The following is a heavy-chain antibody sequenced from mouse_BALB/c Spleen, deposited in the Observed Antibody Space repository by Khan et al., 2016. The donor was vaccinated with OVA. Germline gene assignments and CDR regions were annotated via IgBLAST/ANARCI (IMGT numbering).Heavy chain of an antibody. CDR1: GYTFTTYT. J-gene: IGHJ3*01. V-gene: IGHV1-4*01. Sequence: VQLQQSGAELARPGASVKMSCKASGYTFTTYTIHWVKQRPGQGLEWIGYIIPSNDYTNYNQKFKDRATLTADKSSSKAYMQLSSLPSEDSAVYYCARWVAYYRSDGWFAYWGQGTLVTVSA. D-gene: IGHD2-14*01. CDR2: IIPSNDYT. CDR3: ARWVAYYRSDGWFAY.